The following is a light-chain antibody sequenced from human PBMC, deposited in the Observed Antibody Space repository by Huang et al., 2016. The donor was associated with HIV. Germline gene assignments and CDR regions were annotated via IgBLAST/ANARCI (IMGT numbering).Light chain of an antibody. CDR3: QQSYSTH. CDR1: QSISNY. J-gene: IGKJ4*01. CDR2: AAS. Sequence: DIQMTQSPSSLSASVGDRVTITCRASQSISNYLNWYQQKPGKAPKLLIYAASSLQSGVPSRFSGSGSGTDFTLTISSLQPEDFATYYCQQSYSTHFGGGTKVEIK. V-gene: IGKV1-39*01.